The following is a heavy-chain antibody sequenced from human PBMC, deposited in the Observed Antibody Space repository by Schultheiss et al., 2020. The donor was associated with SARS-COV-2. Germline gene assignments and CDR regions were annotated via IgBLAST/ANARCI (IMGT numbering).Heavy chain of an antibody. J-gene: IGHJ6*02. Sequence: GGSLRLSCAASGFDFSLSWMTWVRQAPGKGLEWVSYISSSSSYTNYADSVKGRFTISRDNAKNSLYLQMNSLRAEDTAVYYCARVTVYGHPYGMDVWGQGTTVTVSS. V-gene: IGHV3-11*06. CDR1: GFDFSLSW. CDR3: ARVTVYGHPYGMDV. CDR2: ISSSSSYT. D-gene: IGHD3-9*01.